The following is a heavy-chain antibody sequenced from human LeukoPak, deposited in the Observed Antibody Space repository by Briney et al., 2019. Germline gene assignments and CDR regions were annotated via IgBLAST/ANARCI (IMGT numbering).Heavy chain of an antibody. J-gene: IGHJ4*02. D-gene: IGHD2-15*01. CDR3: AKDADSPYDY. Sequence: PGRSLRLSCAASGFTFRSYGMHWVRQAPGKGLEWVAVISYDGSNKYYADSVKGRFTISRDNSKNTLYLQMNSLRAEDTAVYYCAKDADSPYDYWGQGTLVTVSS. V-gene: IGHV3-30*18. CDR2: ISYDGSNK. CDR1: GFTFRSYG.